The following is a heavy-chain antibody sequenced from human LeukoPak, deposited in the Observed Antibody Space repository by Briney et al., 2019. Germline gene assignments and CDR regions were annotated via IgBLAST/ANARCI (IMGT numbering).Heavy chain of an antibody. CDR3: ARDYNFDY. V-gene: IGHV3-48*03. CDR1: GFTFSSYE. Sequence: GGSLRLSCAASGFTFSSYEMTWVRQAPGKGLEWISYISSSGSAIYYADSVKGRSTISRDNAKNSLYLQMNSLRAEDTAVYYCARDYNFDYWGQGTLGTVSS. CDR2: ISSSGSAI. J-gene: IGHJ4*02.